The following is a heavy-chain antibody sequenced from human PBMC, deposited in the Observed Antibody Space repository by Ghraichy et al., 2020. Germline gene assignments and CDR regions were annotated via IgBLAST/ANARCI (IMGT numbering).Heavy chain of an antibody. CDR2: INHSGST. D-gene: IGHD3-10*01. CDR3: ARALMIQGVIDWFDP. CDR1: GGSFSGYF. J-gene: IGHJ5*02. Sequence: SETLSLTCAVYGGSFSGYFWSWIRQSPGKGLEWIGEINHSGSTNYNPSLKSRVTISVDTSKKQFSLSLSSVTAADTAVYYCARALMIQGVIDWFDPGGQGTRVTVFS. V-gene: IGHV4-34*01.